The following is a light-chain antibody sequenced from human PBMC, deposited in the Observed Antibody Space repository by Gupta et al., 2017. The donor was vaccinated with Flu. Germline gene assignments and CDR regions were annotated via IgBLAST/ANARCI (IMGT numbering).Light chain of an antibody. Sequence: VTISCTGTSSDVGGYNFVSWYQQHPGKAPKLMFYEVSKRPAGVANRFSGSKSGNTASLTISGLQAEDEADYYCASYTSSSTLVFGGGTKLTVL. CDR3: ASYTSSSTLV. CDR2: EVS. CDR1: SSDVGGYNF. V-gene: IGLV2-14*01. J-gene: IGLJ3*02.